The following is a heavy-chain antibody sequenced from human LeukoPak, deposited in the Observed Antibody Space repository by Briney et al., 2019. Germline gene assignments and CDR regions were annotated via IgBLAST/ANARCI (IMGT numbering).Heavy chain of an antibody. J-gene: IGHJ6*02. V-gene: IGHV1-18*01. D-gene: IGHD6-19*01. CDR3: AREIAVAGTNYYYYYGMDV. CDR1: GYTFTSYG. Sequence: ASVKVSCKASGYTFTSYGISWVRQAPGQGLEWMGWISAYNGNTNYAQKLQGRVTMTTDTSTSTAYMELRSLRSDGTAVYYCAREIAVAGTNYYYYYGMDVWGQGTTVTVSS. CDR2: ISAYNGNT.